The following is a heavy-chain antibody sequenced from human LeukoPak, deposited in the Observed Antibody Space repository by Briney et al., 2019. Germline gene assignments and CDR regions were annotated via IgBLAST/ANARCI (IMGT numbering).Heavy chain of an antibody. CDR3: ASSGSYRFDY. V-gene: IGHV3-48*01. CDR1: GFTFNAFG. Sequence: PGGSLRPSCAASGFTFNAFGMNWVRQAPGKGLEWVSYIGTTSGAIYYADSVKGRFTISRDSAKNSLYLQMNSLRAEDTAVYYCASSGSYRFDYWGQGTLVTVSS. D-gene: IGHD1-26*01. CDR2: IGTTSGAI. J-gene: IGHJ4*02.